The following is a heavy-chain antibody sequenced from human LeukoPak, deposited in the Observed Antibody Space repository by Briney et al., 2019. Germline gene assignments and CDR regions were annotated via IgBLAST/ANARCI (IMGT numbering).Heavy chain of an antibody. V-gene: IGHV3-20*04. D-gene: IGHD3-10*01. CDR1: GFTFDDYG. J-gene: IGHJ5*02. CDR3: ARERTSLLWFGELFLLDP. CDR2: INWNGGST. Sequence: RPGGSLRLSCAASGFTFDDYGMSWVRQAPGKGLEWVPGINWNGGSTGYADSVKGRFTISRDNAKNSLYLQMNSLRAEDTALYYCARERTSLLWFGELFLLDPWGQGTLVTVSS.